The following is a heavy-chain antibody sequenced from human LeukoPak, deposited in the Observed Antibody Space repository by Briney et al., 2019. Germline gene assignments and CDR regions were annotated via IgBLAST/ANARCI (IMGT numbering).Heavy chain of an antibody. CDR2: IKQDGSEK. D-gene: IGHD3-22*01. V-gene: IGHV3-7*03. J-gene: IGHJ4*02. CDR1: GFTFGKYW. CDR3: ARDKGDYDTSGSLFVF. Sequence: GGSLRLSCVASGFTFGKYWMSWVRQAPGKGLEWVANIKQDGSEKYYVDSVKGRFTISRDNAKNSLYLQMNSLRAEDTAVYYCARDKGDYDTSGSLFVFGGQGTLVTVSS.